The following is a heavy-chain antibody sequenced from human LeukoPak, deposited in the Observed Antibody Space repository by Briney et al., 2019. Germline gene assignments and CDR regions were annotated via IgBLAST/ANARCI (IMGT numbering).Heavy chain of an antibody. V-gene: IGHV3-15*01. D-gene: IGHD4-17*01. CDR1: GFTFSNAW. J-gene: IGHJ5*02. Sequence: GGSLRLSCAASGFTFSNAWMSWVRQAPGKGLEWVGRIKSKTDGGTTDYAAPVKGRFTISRDDSKNTLYLQMNSLKTEDTAVYYCTTGFTVTTEEWFDPWGQGTLVTVSS. CDR3: TTGFTVTTEEWFDP. CDR2: IKSKTDGGTT.